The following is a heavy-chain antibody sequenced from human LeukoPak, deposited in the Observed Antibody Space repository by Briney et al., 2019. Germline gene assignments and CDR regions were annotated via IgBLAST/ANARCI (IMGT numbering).Heavy chain of an antibody. CDR1: GFTFSGSS. V-gene: IGHV3-48*02. Sequence: GGSLRLSCAASGFTFSGSSMNWVRQAPGMGLEWVSYISSSSDIIYYADSVKGRFTISRDNAKNSLYLQMNSLRDEDTAVYYCARGKYYYDSSGYYYCPPDFDYWGQGTLVTVSS. D-gene: IGHD3-22*01. CDR3: ARGKYYYDSSGYYYCPPDFDY. J-gene: IGHJ4*02. CDR2: ISSSSDII.